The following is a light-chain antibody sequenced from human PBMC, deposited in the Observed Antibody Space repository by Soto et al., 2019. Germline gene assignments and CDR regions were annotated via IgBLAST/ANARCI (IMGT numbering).Light chain of an antibody. J-gene: IGKJ1*01. Sequence: EIVLTQSPGTLSLSPGERATLSCRASQSVSSNKLAWYQQKPGQAPRLLIYGASGRATGIPDRFSGSGSGTDFTLTISRLEPEYFAVYYCQVFDGSLWTFGQGTKVEIK. CDR1: QSVSSNK. CDR2: GAS. CDR3: QVFDGSLWT. V-gene: IGKV3-20*01.